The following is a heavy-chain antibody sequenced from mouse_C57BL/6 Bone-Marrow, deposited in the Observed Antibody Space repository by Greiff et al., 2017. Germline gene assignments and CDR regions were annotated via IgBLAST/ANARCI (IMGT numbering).Heavy chain of an antibody. CDR3: ARPYYYGSSYWYFDV. CDR2: IYPGDGDT. J-gene: IGHJ1*03. CDR1: GYAFSSSW. V-gene: IGHV1-80*01. Sequence: VQLQESGAELVKPGASVKISCKASGYAFSSSWLNWVKRRPGKGLGWIGQIYPGDGDTNYNGKFKGKATLTADKSSSTAYMQLSSLTSEDSAVYFCARPYYYGSSYWYFDVWGTGTTVTVSS. D-gene: IGHD1-1*01.